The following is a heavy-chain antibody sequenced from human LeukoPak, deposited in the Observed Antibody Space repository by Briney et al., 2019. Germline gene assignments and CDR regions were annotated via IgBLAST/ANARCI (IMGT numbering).Heavy chain of an antibody. CDR2: IKSKSDGGTT. D-gene: IGHD1-1*01. J-gene: IGHJ4*02. Sequence: GGSLRLSCVASGFTFTDAWMNWVRQVPGKGLEWVGRIKSKSDGGTTDYTAPVKGRFTISRDDSKNTLYLQMNSLKIEDTAIYYCTTGRPWADCWGQGTLVTVSS. V-gene: IGHV3-15*01. CDR1: GFTFTDAW. CDR3: TTGRPWADC.